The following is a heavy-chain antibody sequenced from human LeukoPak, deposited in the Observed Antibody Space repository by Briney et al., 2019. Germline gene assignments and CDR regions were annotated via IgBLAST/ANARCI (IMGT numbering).Heavy chain of an antibody. D-gene: IGHD1-1*01. CDR1: GFTFSSYG. J-gene: IGHJ6*04. CDR3: AKDLHLEGPYYYYGMDV. CDR2: ISYDGSNK. V-gene: IGHV3-30*18. Sequence: PGGSLRLSCAASGFTFSSYGMHWVRQAPGKGLEWVAVISYDGSNKYYADSVKGRFTISRENSKNTLYLQMNSLRAEDTAVYYCAKDLHLEGPYYYYGMDVWGKGTTVTVSS.